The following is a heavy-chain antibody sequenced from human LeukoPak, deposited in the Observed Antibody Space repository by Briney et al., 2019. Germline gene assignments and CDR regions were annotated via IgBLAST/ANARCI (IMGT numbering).Heavy chain of an antibody. CDR1: GFTVSTNY. Sequence: GGSLRLSCAASGFTVSTNYMSWVRQAPGKGLEWVSVIYSGGSTYYADSVKGRFTISRHNSENTLYLQMNSLGAEDTAVYYCAGGMTNPFDYWGQGTLVTVSS. CDR2: IYSGGST. D-gene: IGHD4-11*01. CDR3: AGGMTNPFDY. J-gene: IGHJ4*02. V-gene: IGHV3-53*04.